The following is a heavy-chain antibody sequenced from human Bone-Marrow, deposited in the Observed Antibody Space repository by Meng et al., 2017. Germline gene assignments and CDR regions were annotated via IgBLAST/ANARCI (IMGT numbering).Heavy chain of an antibody. J-gene: IGHJ4*02. Sequence: GESLKISCPASGFTFGDYAMSWFRQAPGKGLEWVGFIRSKAYGGTTEYAASVKGRFTISRDDSKSIAYLQMNSLKTEDTAVYYCTRDVATPPVMDWGQGTLVTVSS. CDR2: IRSKAYGGTT. CDR3: TRDVATPPVMD. CDR1: GFTFGDYA. D-gene: IGHD5-12*01. V-gene: IGHV3-49*03.